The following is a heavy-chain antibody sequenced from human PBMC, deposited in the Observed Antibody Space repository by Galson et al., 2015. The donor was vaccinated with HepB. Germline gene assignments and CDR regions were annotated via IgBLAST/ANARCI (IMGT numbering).Heavy chain of an antibody. J-gene: IGHJ3*02. Sequence: SETLSLTCAVYGGSFSGYYWSWIRQPPGKGLEWIGEINHSGSTNYNPSLKSRVTISVDTSKNQFSLKLSSVTAADTAVYYCARYYYGSGSHPNDAFDIWGQGTMVTVSS. D-gene: IGHD3-10*01. CDR1: GGSFSGYY. CDR3: ARYYYGSGSHPNDAFDI. CDR2: INHSGST. V-gene: IGHV4-34*01.